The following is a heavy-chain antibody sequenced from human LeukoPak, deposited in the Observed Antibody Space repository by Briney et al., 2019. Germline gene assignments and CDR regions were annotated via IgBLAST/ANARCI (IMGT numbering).Heavy chain of an antibody. Sequence: PGGSLRLSCAASGFTFSSYSMNWVRQAPGKGREWVSSISSRSSYIYYADSVKGRFTISRDNAKNSLYLQMNSLRAEDTAVYYCARGTRSLDSGFDYWGQGTLVTVSS. D-gene: IGHD1-14*01. V-gene: IGHV3-21*01. CDR3: ARGTRSLDSGFDY. CDR2: ISSRSSYI. CDR1: GFTFSSYS. J-gene: IGHJ4*02.